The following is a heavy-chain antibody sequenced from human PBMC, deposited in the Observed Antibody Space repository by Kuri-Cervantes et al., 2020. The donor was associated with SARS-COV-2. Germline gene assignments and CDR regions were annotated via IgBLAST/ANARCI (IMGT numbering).Heavy chain of an antibody. CDR3: ARDGQYYYDSSGYYSDWYFDL. J-gene: IGHJ2*01. Sequence: GSLKISCAASGFTFSSYDMHWVRQATGKGLEWVSAIGTAGDTYYPGSVKGRFTISRENAKNSLYLQMNSLRAGDTAVYYCARDGQYYYDSSGYYSDWYFDLWGRGTLVTVSS. CDR2: IGTAGDT. CDR1: GFTFSSYD. V-gene: IGHV3-13*04. D-gene: IGHD3-22*01.